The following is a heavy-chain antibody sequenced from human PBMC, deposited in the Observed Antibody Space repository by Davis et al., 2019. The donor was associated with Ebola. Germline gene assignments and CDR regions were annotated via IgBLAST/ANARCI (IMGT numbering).Heavy chain of an antibody. J-gene: IGHJ4*02. V-gene: IGHV4-30-4*01. CDR1: GGSISSGDYY. D-gene: IGHD4-17*01. Sequence: MPSETLSLTCTVSGGSISSGDYYWSWIRQPPGKGLEWIGYIYYSGSTYYSPSLKSRVTISLDTSKNQFSLKLSSVTAADTAVYYCAKAGVYGDYWFDYWGQGTLVTVSS. CDR2: IYYSGST. CDR3: AKAGVYGDYWFDY.